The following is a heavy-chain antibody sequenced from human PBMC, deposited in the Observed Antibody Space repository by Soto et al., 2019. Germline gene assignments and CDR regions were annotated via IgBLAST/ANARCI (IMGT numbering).Heavy chain of an antibody. Sequence: QVQLVQSGAEVKKPGSSVKVSCAASGGTFSSYAISWVRQAPGQGLEWMGGIIPIFGTANYAQKFQGRVTITADKSTSTAYMELSSLRSEDTAVYYCARDLSYYGSGSYYPYYYGMDVWGQGTTVTVSS. V-gene: IGHV1-69*06. CDR1: GGTFSSYA. CDR2: IIPIFGTA. J-gene: IGHJ6*02. D-gene: IGHD3-10*01. CDR3: ARDLSYYGSGSYYPYYYGMDV.